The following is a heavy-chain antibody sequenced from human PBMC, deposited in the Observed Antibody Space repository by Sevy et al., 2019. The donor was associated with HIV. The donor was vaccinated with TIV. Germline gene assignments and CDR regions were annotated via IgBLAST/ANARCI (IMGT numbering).Heavy chain of an antibody. CDR1: GFTFSSSA. V-gene: IGHV3-21*01. CDR3: ARDGDVSTFWVGEAFDI. Sequence: GGSLRLSCAASGFTFSSSAMNWVRQAPGKGLEWVSSISSSSTYIYYADSVKGRFTISRDNAKNSLYLQMNSLRAEDTAVYDWARDGDVSTFWVGEAFDIWGQGTMVTVSS. D-gene: IGHD3-16*01. CDR2: ISSSSTYI. J-gene: IGHJ3*02.